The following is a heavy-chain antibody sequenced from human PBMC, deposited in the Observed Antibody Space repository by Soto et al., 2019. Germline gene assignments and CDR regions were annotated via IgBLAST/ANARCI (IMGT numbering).Heavy chain of an antibody. Sequence: SQTLSLTCAISGDSVYGNSAAWNWIRQSPSRGLEWLGRTYYRSRWYNDYAVSVKSRITVTPDTSKNQFSLQLNSVTPEDTAVYYLAREFPYYVSSDSYFDYWGRGARVTVSS. CDR2: TYYRSRWYN. CDR1: GDSVYGNSAA. V-gene: IGHV6-1*01. J-gene: IGHJ4*03. D-gene: IGHD3-16*01. CDR3: AREFPYYVSSDSYFDY.